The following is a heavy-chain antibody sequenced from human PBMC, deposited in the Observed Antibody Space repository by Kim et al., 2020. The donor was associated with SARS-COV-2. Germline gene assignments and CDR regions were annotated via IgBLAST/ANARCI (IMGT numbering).Heavy chain of an antibody. D-gene: IGHD2-2*01. CDR3: TGAYCSSTSCYRPYSYYYYMDI. CDR1: GVSFGSYA. V-gene: IGHV3-49*04. J-gene: IGHJ6*03. CDR2: ISSKAYGGTT. Sequence: GGSLRLSCTASGVSFGSYAMSWVRQAPGTGLEWVGFISSKAYGGTTEYAASVKGRFTISRDDSKRLAYLQMNSLNTEDTAVYYCTGAYCSSTSCYRPYSYYYYMDIWGKGTTVTVSS.